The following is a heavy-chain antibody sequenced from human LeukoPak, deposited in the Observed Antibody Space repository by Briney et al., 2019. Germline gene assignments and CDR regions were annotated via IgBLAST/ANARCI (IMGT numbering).Heavy chain of an antibody. CDR1: GYTFTSYD. J-gene: IGHJ3*02. V-gene: IGHV1-8*03. D-gene: IGHD3-3*01. CDR2: MNPNSGNT. CDR3: ARERSYDFWSGYYSHDAFDS. Sequence: ASVKVSCKASGYTFTSYDINWVRQATGQGLEWMGWMNPNSGNTGYAQKFQGRVTVTRNTSISTAYMELSSLRSEDTAVYYCARERSYDFWSGYYSHDAFDSCGQGTMVTVSS.